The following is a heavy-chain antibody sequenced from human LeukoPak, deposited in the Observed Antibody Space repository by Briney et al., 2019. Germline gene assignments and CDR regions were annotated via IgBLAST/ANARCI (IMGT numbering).Heavy chain of an antibody. D-gene: IGHD3-3*01. CDR3: ARVLGYDFWSGYYNGEFDY. V-gene: IGHV4-38-2*02. CDR2: IYHSGST. Sequence: SETLSLTCTVSGYSISSGYYWGWIRQPPGKGLEWIGSIYHSGSTYYNPSLKSRVTISVDTSKNQFSLKLSSVTAADTAVYYCARVLGYDFWSGYYNGEFDYWRQGTLVTVSS. J-gene: IGHJ4*02. CDR1: GYSISSGYY.